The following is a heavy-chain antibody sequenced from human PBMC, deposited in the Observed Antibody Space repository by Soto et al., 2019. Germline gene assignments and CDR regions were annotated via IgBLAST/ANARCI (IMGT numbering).Heavy chain of an antibody. D-gene: IGHD5-18*01. Sequence: PSETLSLTCTVSGGSISSYYWSWIRQPPGKGLEWIGYIYYSGSTNYNPSLKSRVTISVDTSKNQFSLKLGSETAADTAVYYCARGNLRGGYSYGYDPSTHYYGMDVWGQGTTVTVSS. CDR2: IYYSGST. CDR3: ARGNLRGGYSYGYDPSTHYYGMDV. V-gene: IGHV4-59*01. J-gene: IGHJ6*02. CDR1: GGSISSYY.